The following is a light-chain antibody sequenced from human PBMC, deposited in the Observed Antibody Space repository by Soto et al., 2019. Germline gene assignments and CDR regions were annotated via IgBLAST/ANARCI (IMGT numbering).Light chain of an antibody. CDR3: VLYMGSGISV. CDR1: SGSVSTSYY. CDR2: STN. Sequence: QAVVTQEPSFSVSPGGTVTLTCGLSSGSVSTSYYTSWYQQTPGQAPRTLIYSTNTRSSGVPDRFSGSILGNKAALTITGAQADDESYYYCVLYMGSGISVFGGGTKRTVL. V-gene: IGLV8-61*01. J-gene: IGLJ2*01.